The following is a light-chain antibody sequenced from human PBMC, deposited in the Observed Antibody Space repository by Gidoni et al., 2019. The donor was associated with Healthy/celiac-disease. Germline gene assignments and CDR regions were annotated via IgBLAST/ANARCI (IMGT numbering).Light chain of an antibody. CDR3: QQSYSTPWT. Sequence: DIQMTQSPSSLSASVGDRVTITCRASQSISSYLNWYQQKPGKAPKLLIYAASSLQSGVTSRFSGSGSGTDFIVTISSLQPEDFATYYCQQSYSTPWTFGQGTKVEIK. V-gene: IGKV1-39*01. CDR1: QSISSY. CDR2: AAS. J-gene: IGKJ1*01.